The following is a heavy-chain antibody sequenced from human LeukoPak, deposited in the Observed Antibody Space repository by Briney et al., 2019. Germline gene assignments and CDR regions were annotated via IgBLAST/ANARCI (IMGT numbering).Heavy chain of an antibody. CDR3: GGNILTGYPLYGMDV. D-gene: IGHD3-9*01. V-gene: IGHV5-51*01. CDR2: IYPGDSDT. J-gene: IGHJ6*02. CDR1: GYSFTSYW. Sequence: GQSLKISCKGSGYSFTSYWIGWVRQMPGKGLEWMGIIYPGDSDTRYSPSFQGQVTISADKSISTAYLQWSSLKASDTAMYYCGGNILTGYPLYGMDVWGQGTTVTVSS.